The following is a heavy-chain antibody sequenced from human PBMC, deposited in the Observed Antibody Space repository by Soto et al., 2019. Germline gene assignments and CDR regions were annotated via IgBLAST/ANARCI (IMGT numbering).Heavy chain of an antibody. CDR1: GFSFSDYY. D-gene: IGHD3-22*01. V-gene: IGHV3-11*01. CDR3: ARDLGYYASDGYFDY. J-gene: IGHJ4*02. Sequence: GGSLRLSCAGSGFSFSDYYMSWIRQAPGKGLEWVSYISSSGDIIYSADSVKGRFTISRDNAKNSLYLQMNSLRAEDTAVYYCARDLGYYASDGYFDYWGQGTVVTVSS. CDR2: ISSSGDII.